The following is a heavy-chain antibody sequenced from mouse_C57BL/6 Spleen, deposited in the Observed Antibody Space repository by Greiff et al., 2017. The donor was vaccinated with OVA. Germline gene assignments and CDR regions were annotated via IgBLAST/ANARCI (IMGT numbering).Heavy chain of an antibody. Sequence: QVQLQQSGAELVKPGASVKISCKASGYAFSSYWMNWVKQRPGKGLEWIGQIYPGDGDTNYNGKFKGKATLTADKSSSAAYMQLSSLTSEDAAVYCGARRGAGEVDDWGKGTTLTVSS. D-gene: IGHD6-1*01. CDR2: IYPGDGDT. V-gene: IGHV1-80*01. J-gene: IGHJ2*01. CDR3: ARRGAGEVDD. CDR1: GYAFSSYW.